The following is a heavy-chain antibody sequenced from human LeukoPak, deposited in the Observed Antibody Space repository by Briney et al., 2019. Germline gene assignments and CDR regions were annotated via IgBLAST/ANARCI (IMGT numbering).Heavy chain of an antibody. D-gene: IGHD2-15*01. Sequence: GGSLRLSCAASGFTFSRYWMTWVRQAPGKELEWVANIKQDGSEKYYVDSVKGRFTISRDNATNSLYLQMNSLRAEDTAVYFCARPVGYCSGGRCYSDVNAFDIWGQGTIVTVSS. CDR2: IKQDGSEK. CDR1: GFTFSRYW. CDR3: ARPVGYCSGGRCYSDVNAFDI. V-gene: IGHV3-7*01. J-gene: IGHJ3*02.